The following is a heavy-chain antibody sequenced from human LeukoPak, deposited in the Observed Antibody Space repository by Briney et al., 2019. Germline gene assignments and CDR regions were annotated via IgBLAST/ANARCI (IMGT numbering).Heavy chain of an antibody. CDR3: ARRNNVDTAMVFDY. D-gene: IGHD5-18*01. CDR1: GGSISSSSYY. J-gene: IGHJ4*02. Sequence: KPSETLSLTCTVSGGSISSSSYYWGWIRQPPGKGLEWIGSIYYSGSTYYNPSLKSRVTISVDTSKNQFSLKLSSVTAADTAVYYCARRNNVDTAMVFDYWGQGTLVTVSS. CDR2: IYYSGST. V-gene: IGHV4-39*07.